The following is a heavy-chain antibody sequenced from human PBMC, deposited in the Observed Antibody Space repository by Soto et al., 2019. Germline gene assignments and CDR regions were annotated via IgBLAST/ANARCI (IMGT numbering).Heavy chain of an antibody. CDR1: GFTVNINY. CDR2: LYPDGRA. J-gene: IGHJ4*02. CDR3: ARGLGRAYQDNRGYFHLDY. V-gene: IGHV3-53*01. Sequence: EVQLVESGGGLINPGESLRLSCVASGFTVNINYLTWVRQAPGKGLKWVSVLYPDGRAYYADSVKGRFTISTDNSKNSVYLQMNTLRVDDTAVYYCARGLGRAYQDNRGYFHLDYWGQGTLVTVSS. D-gene: IGHD2-15*01.